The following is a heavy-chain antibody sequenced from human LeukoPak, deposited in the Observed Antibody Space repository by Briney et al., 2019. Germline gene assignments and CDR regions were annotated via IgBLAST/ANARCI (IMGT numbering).Heavy chain of an antibody. Sequence: SETLYLTCTVSGGSISSYYWSWIRQPPGKGLEWIGYIYYSGRTNYNPSLKSRVIISVDTSKIQFSLKLSSVTAADTAVCYCARTYYDSSGYLENWGQGTLVTVSS. V-gene: IGHV4-59*12. D-gene: IGHD3-22*01. CDR1: GGSISSYY. CDR3: ARTYYDSSGYLEN. CDR2: IYYSGRT. J-gene: IGHJ4*02.